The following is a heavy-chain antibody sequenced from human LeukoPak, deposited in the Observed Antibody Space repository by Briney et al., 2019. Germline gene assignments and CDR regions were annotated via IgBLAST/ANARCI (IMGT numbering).Heavy chain of an antibody. J-gene: IGHJ5*02. CDR1: GYTFTGYY. D-gene: IGHD5-24*01. CDR2: INPNSGGT. CDR3: AREMATMNWFDP. V-gene: IGHV1-2*02. Sequence: ASVKVSCKASGYTFTGYYMHWVRQAPGQGLEWMGWINPNSGGTNYAQKFQGRVTMTRDTSISTAYMELSRLRSDDTAVYYCAREMATMNWFDPWGQGTLVTVSS.